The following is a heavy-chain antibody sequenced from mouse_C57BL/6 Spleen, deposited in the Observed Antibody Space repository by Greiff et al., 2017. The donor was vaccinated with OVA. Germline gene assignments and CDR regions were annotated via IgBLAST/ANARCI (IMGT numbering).Heavy chain of an antibody. D-gene: IGHD1-1*01. CDR2: INPSSGYT. Sequence: VKLMESGAELARPGASVKMSCKASGYTFTSYTMHWVKQRPGQGLEWIGYINPSSGYTKYNQKFKDKATLTADKSSSTAYMQLSSLTSEDSAVYYCATPYGSTLAYWGQGTTLTVSS. J-gene: IGHJ2*01. CDR1: GYTFTSYT. CDR3: ATPYGSTLAY. V-gene: IGHV1-4*01.